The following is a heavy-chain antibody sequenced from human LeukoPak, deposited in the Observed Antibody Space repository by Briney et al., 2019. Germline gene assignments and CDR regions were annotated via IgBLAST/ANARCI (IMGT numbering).Heavy chain of an antibody. CDR2: IIPIFGTA. V-gene: IGHV1-69*13. Sequence: SVKVSCKASGGTFSSYAISWVRQAPGQGLEWMGGIIPIFGTANYAQKFQGRVTITADESTSTAYMELSSLRSEDTAVYYCARSGYDILTEKNYYYYYGMDVWGQGTTVTVSS. D-gene: IGHD3-9*01. CDR1: GGTFSSYA. CDR3: ARSGYDILTEKNYYYYYGMDV. J-gene: IGHJ6*02.